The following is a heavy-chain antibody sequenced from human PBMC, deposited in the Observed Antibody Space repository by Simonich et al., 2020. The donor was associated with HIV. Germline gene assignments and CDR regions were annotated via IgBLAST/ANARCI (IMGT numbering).Heavy chain of an antibody. D-gene: IGHD2-2*01. V-gene: IGHV3-21*01. Sequence: EVQLVESGGGLVKPGGSLRLSCAASGFTFSSYSSNWVRQSPGKGLEWVSSISSSSSYIYYADSGKGRFTISRDNAKNSLYLQMNSLRAEDTAVYYCARDGRKGSSTSCSDYWGQGTLVTVSS. CDR1: GFTFSSYS. CDR2: ISSSSSYI. CDR3: ARDGRKGSSTSCSDY. J-gene: IGHJ4*02.